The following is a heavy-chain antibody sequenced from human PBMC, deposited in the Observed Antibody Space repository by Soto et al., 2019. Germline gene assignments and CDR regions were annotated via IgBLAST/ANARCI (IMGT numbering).Heavy chain of an antibody. J-gene: IGHJ3*02. CDR1: GFTFSSYG. V-gene: IGHV3-30*18. Sequence: QVQLVESGGGVVQPGRSLRLSCAASGFTFSSYGMHWVRQAPGKGLEWVAVISYDGSNKYYADSVKGRFTISRDNSKNTLYLQMNSLRAEDTAVYYCAKGGIGYCSSTSCDAFDIWGQGTMVTVSS. D-gene: IGHD2-2*01. CDR3: AKGGIGYCSSTSCDAFDI. CDR2: ISYDGSNK.